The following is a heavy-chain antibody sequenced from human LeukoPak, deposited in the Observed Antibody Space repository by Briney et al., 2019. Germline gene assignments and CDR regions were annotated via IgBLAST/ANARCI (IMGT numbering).Heavy chain of an antibody. Sequence: GGSLRLSCAASGFTFSSYSMNWVRQAPGKGLEWVSSISSSSSYIYYADSVKGRFTISRDNAKNSLYLQMNSLRAEDTAVYYCVRDVGASSSSLYYYYYYMDVWGKGTTVTVSS. CDR2: ISSSSSYI. CDR1: GFTFSSYS. D-gene: IGHD6-13*01. J-gene: IGHJ6*03. CDR3: VRDVGASSSSLYYYYYYMDV. V-gene: IGHV3-21*01.